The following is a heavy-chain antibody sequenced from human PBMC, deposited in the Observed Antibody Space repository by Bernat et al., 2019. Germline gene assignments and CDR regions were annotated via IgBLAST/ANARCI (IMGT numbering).Heavy chain of an antibody. J-gene: IGHJ4*02. D-gene: IGHD2-15*01. V-gene: IGHV3-23*01. Sequence: EVQLLESGGGLVQPGGSLRLSCAASGFTFSTYSMTWVRQAPGKGLEWVSAISGSGDRTYYADSMKGHFTISRDNSKNTLYLQMNSLRAEDTAIYYCAKEGYCSGGSCSSSFFYWGQETLVTVSS. CDR3: AKEGYCSGGSCSSSFFY. CDR1: GFTFSTYS. CDR2: ISGSGDRT.